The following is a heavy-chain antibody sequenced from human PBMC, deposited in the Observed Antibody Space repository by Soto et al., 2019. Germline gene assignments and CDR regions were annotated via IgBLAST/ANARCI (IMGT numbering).Heavy chain of an antibody. Sequence: QVQLQESGPGLVKPSQTLSLTCTVSGGSMSSDGYFWNWIRQRPGKGLEWIGYIYYSGTTLYNPSLESRLTISLNTSKNQFSLRLSSVTAADTAVYYCARGRIQLWLFDYWGQGALVTVSS. CDR1: GGSMSSDGYF. CDR3: ARGRIQLWLFDY. D-gene: IGHD5-18*01. J-gene: IGHJ4*02. V-gene: IGHV4-31*03. CDR2: IYYSGTT.